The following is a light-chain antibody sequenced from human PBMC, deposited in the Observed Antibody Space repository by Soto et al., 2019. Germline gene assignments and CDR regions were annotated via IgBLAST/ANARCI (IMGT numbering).Light chain of an antibody. Sequence: QSALTQPASESGSPGQLITISCTGTSSDVGGYNYVSWYQQHPGKAPKLMIYEVSNRPSWVSNRFSGSKSGNTASLTISGLQAEDEADYYCSSYTSSSIDYVFGTGTKVTVL. CDR3: SSYTSSSIDYV. CDR1: SSDVGGYNY. J-gene: IGLJ1*01. CDR2: EVS. V-gene: IGLV2-14*01.